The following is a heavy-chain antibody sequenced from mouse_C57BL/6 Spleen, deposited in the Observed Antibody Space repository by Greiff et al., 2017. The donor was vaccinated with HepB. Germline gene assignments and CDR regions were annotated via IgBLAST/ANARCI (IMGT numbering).Heavy chain of an antibody. Sequence: VHVKQSGPELVKPGASVKISCKASGYTFTDYYMNWVQQSHGKSLEWIGDINPNNGGTSYNQKFKGKDTLTVDKSSSTAYMELRRLTSEDSAVYYCARWAAYYYGRSYFDYWGQGTTRTVSS. D-gene: IGHD1-1*01. CDR3: ARWAAYYYGRSYFDY. CDR1: GYTFTDYY. J-gene: IGHJ2*01. V-gene: IGHV1-26*01. CDR2: INPNNGGT.